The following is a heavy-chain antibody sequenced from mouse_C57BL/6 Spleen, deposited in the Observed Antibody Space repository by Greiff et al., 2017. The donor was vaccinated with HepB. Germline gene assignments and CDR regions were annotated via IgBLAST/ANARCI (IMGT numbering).Heavy chain of an antibody. Sequence: EVKLQESGGGLVKPGGSLKLSCAASGFTFSSYAMSWVRQTPEKRLEWVATISDGGSYTYYPDNVKGRFTISRDNAKNNLYLQMSHLKSEDTAMYYCARDQGLRFDYWGQGTTLTVSS. D-gene: IGHD3-1*01. CDR2: ISDGGSYT. J-gene: IGHJ2*01. CDR1: GFTFSSYA. V-gene: IGHV5-4*01. CDR3: ARDQGLRFDY.